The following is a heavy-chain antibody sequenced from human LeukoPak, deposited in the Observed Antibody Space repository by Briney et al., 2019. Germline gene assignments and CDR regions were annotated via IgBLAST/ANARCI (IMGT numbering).Heavy chain of an antibody. CDR2: ISSSGGYI. CDR3: ARDXYGDYSFDY. V-gene: IGHV3-21*01. Sequence: GGSLRLSCAASGFTFSAYSMNWVRQAPGKGLEWVSSISSSGGYIYYADSVKGRFTISRDNAKNSLSLQMNSLRAEDTAVYYCARDXYGDYSFDYWGQGTLVTVSS. CDR1: GFTFSAYS. J-gene: IGHJ4*02. D-gene: IGHD4-17*01.